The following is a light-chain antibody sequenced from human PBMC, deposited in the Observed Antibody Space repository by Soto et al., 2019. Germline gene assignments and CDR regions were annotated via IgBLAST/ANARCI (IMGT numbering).Light chain of an antibody. Sequence: QSVLTQPASVSGSAGQSITISCTGTSSDIGGYQYVSWYQQHPGKAPKLMIYEVSNRPSGVSHRFSGSRSGNTASLTISGLQAEDEADYYCSSYTSSSTIFGRGTKLTVL. CDR3: SSYTSSSTI. CDR1: SSDIGGYQY. J-gene: IGLJ2*01. V-gene: IGLV2-14*01. CDR2: EVS.